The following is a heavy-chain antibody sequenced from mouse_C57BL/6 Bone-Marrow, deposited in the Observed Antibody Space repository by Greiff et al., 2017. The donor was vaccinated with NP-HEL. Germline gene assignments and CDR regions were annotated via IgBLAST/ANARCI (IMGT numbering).Heavy chain of an antibody. CDR2: ISYDGSN. J-gene: IGHJ4*01. CDR1: GYSITSGYY. V-gene: IGHV3-6*01. CDR3: ARGPHFYAMDY. Sequence: EVQRVESGPGLVKPSQSLSLTCSVTGYSITSGYYWNWIRQFPGNKLEWMGYISYDGSNNYNPSLKNRISITRDTSKNQFFLKLNSVTTEDTATYYCARGPHFYAMDYWGQGTSVTVSS.